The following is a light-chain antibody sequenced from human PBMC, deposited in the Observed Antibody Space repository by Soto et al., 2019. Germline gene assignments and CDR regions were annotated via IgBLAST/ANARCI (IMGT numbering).Light chain of an antibody. Sequence: VLTQPPSVSVAPGKTATITCGGNHIGIKAVHWYQQKPGQAPVLVIYYDSDRPSGISERFSGSNSGDTATLTVSRVEAGDEADYYCQVWDTGSDRLLFGGGTKLTVL. CDR1: HIGIKA. J-gene: IGLJ2*01. CDR3: QVWDTGSDRLL. V-gene: IGLV3-21*04. CDR2: YDS.